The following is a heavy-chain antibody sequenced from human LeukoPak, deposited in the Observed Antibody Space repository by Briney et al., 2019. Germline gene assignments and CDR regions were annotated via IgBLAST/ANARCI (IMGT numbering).Heavy chain of an antibody. CDR1: GGSINSYY. CDR3: ARQGYCSGGSCYSDS. J-gene: IGHJ4*02. Sequence: PSETLSLTCTVSGGSINSYYWSWIRQPPGKGLEWIGYIHHGGSPNYNPSLKSRAIISVDTSKNQFSLRVTSVTAADTAVYYCARQGYCSGGSCYSDSWGQGTLVTVSS. V-gene: IGHV4-59*08. CDR2: IHHGGSP. D-gene: IGHD2-15*01.